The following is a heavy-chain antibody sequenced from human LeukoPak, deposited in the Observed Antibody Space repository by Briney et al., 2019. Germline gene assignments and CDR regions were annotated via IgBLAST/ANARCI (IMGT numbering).Heavy chain of an antibody. V-gene: IGHV3-7*01. CDR1: EFIFSGYW. D-gene: IGHD4-17*01. Sequence: GGSLRLSCEASEFIFSGYWMTWVRQAPGKGLEWVANIKEDGSEKYYVDSVKGRFIISRNNANKSLYLQMNSLRAEDTAVYYCARRSTVTAYDFYYMDVWGKGTTVIVSS. CDR3: ARRSTVTAYDFYYMDV. J-gene: IGHJ6*03. CDR2: IKEDGSEK.